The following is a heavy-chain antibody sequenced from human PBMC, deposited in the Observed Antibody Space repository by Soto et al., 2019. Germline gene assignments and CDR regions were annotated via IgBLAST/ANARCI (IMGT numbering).Heavy chain of an antibody. CDR3: ARVTYYYGSGRYMDV. J-gene: IGHJ6*03. Sequence: SETLSLTCTVSGGSISSYYWSWIRQPPGKGLEWIGYIYYSGSTNYNPSLKSRVTISVDTSKNQFSLKLSSVTAADTAVYYCARVTYYYGSGRYMDVWGKGTTVTVSS. V-gene: IGHV4-59*01. D-gene: IGHD3-10*01. CDR2: IYYSGST. CDR1: GGSISSYY.